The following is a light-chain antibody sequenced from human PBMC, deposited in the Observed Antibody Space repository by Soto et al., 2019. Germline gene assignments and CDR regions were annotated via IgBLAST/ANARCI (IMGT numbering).Light chain of an antibody. Sequence: EIVLTQSPGSLSLSPGQRATLSCRASQSVDTTFFAWYQKKPGQAPRLLIQGSSKRATAIPDRFSGSGSGTDFTLIISRLEPEDFAVYYCQQYMSSVTFGQGTKVEIK. CDR1: QSVDTTF. V-gene: IGKV3-20*01. CDR3: QQYMSSVT. CDR2: GSS. J-gene: IGKJ1*01.